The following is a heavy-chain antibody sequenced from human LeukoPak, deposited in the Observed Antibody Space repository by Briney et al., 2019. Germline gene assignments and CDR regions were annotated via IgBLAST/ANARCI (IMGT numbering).Heavy chain of an antibody. CDR1: GFSLSGYG. D-gene: IGHD4-17*01. Sequence: GGSLRLSCVASGFSLSGYGMSWVRRAPGRGLEWVSGITGSGDRTDYADSVRGRFTTSRDNSKNTLYLHVNSLRGDDTAVYYCAKGHGDYTGNYFDHWGQGTLVTVSS. CDR2: ITGSGDRT. V-gene: IGHV3-23*01. J-gene: IGHJ4*02. CDR3: AKGHGDYTGNYFDH.